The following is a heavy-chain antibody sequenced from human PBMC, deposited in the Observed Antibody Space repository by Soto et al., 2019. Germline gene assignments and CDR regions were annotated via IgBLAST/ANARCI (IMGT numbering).Heavy chain of an antibody. CDR1: GYTFTSYG. D-gene: IGHD3-10*01. Sequence: ASVKVSCQASGYTFTSYGISWVRQAPGQGLEWMGWISAYNGNTNYAQKLQGRVTMTTDTSTSTAYMELRSLRSDDTAVYYCARDGKITMVRGVSYYYGMDVWGQGTTVTVSS. J-gene: IGHJ6*02. CDR3: ARDGKITMVRGVSYYYGMDV. CDR2: ISAYNGNT. V-gene: IGHV1-18*04.